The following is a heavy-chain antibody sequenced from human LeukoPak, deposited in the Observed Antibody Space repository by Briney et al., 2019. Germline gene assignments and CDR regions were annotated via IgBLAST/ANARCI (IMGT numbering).Heavy chain of an antibody. J-gene: IGHJ4*02. Sequence: SETLSLTCTVSGYSISSGYYWGWIRQPPGKGLEWIGSIYHSGSTYYNPSLKSRVTISVDTSKNQFSLKPSSVTAADTAVYYCARVARQWLAFDYWGQGTLVTVSS. V-gene: IGHV4-38-2*02. CDR3: ARVARQWLAFDY. CDR2: IYHSGST. D-gene: IGHD6-19*01. CDR1: GYSISSGYY.